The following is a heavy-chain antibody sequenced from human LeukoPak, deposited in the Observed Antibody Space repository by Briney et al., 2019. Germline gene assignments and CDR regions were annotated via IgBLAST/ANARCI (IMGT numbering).Heavy chain of an antibody. V-gene: IGHV3-7*05. Sequence: QPGGSLGLSCAASGFTFSTYWMTWVRQAPGKRPEWVANIKQDGSEKYYADSVKGRFTISRDNAKNSLYLQMNSLRAEDTAVYYCARKLYYYDTSGYAGWFDPWGQGTLVTVSS. J-gene: IGHJ5*02. CDR1: GFTFSTYW. D-gene: IGHD3-22*01. CDR2: IKQDGSEK. CDR3: ARKLYYYDTSGYAGWFDP.